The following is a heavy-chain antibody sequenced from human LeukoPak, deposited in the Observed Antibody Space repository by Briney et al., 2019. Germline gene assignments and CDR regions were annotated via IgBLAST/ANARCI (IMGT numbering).Heavy chain of an antibody. J-gene: IGHJ5*02. Sequence: ASVKVSCKASGYTFTSYGISWVRQAPGQGLEWMGWISAYNGNTNYAQKLQGRVTMTTDTSTSTAYMELRSLRSDDTAVYYCARAPSIAARPGWFDPWGQGTLVTVSS. D-gene: IGHD6-6*01. V-gene: IGHV1-18*01. CDR2: ISAYNGNT. CDR1: GYTFTSYG. CDR3: ARAPSIAARPGWFDP.